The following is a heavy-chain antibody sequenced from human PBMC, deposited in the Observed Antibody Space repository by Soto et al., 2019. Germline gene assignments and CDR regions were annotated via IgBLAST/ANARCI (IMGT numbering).Heavy chain of an antibody. V-gene: IGHV4-39*01. CDR3: ERTSVRGWFDP. J-gene: IGHJ5*02. CDR2: IYYSGST. Sequence: SETLSLTCTVSGGSISSSSYYWGWIRQPPGKGLEWIGSIYYSGSTYYNPSLKSRVTISVDTSKNQFSLKLSSVTAADTAVYYCERTSVRGWFDPWGQGTLVTVSS. CDR1: GGSISSSSYY.